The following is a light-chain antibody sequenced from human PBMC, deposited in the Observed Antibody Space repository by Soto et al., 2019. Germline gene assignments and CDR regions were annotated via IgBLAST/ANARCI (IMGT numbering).Light chain of an antibody. CDR3: LQYNNLTWK. CDR2: AAS. J-gene: IGKJ4*02. V-gene: IGKV1-6*01. CDR1: HDISND. Sequence: VPIKQSNNSSSASVVYRVTIISRASHDISNDLAWYQQKPGKVPRLLIYAASTLQSGVPSRFSGSGSGTDFTLTIRSLQPEDFATYYCLQYNNLTWKFCEGSMVEV.